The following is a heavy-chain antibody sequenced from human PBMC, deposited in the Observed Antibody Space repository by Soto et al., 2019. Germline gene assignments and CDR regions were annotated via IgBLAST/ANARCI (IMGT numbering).Heavy chain of an antibody. D-gene: IGHD4-17*01. Sequence: XXSLRLYCSASGFTFSRYAMHWVRQAPGKGLEYVSAISSNGGSTYYADSVKGRFTISRDNSKNTLYLQMSSLRAEDTAVYYCVKDQREYTVTKYYFDYWGQGTLVTVSS. CDR2: ISSNGGST. J-gene: IGHJ4*02. V-gene: IGHV3-64D*08. CDR1: GFTFSRYA. CDR3: VKDQREYTVTKYYFDY.